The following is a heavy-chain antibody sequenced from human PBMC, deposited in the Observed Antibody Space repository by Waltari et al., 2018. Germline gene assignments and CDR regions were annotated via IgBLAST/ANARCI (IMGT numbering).Heavy chain of an antibody. D-gene: IGHD6-19*01. Sequence: EVQLVESGGGLVQPGRSLRLSCTASGFTFGDYAMSWVRQAPGKGLGWVGFIRSKAYGGTTEYAASVKGRFTISRDDSKSIAYLQMNSLKTEDTAVYYCTRAGSGWMFYYYYYYMDVWGKGTTVTVSS. CDR2: IRSKAYGGTT. CDR1: GFTFGDYA. J-gene: IGHJ6*03. V-gene: IGHV3-49*04. CDR3: TRAGSGWMFYYYYYYMDV.